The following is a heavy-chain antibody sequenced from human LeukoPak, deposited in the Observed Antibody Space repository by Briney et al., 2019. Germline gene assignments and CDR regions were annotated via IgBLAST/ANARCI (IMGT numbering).Heavy chain of an antibody. J-gene: IGHJ6*03. D-gene: IGHD4-17*01. Sequence: ASVKVSCKASGGTFSSYVINWVRQATGQGLEWMGWMNPNSGNTGYAQKFQGRVTMTRSTSISTAYMELTSLTSDDTAVYFCARGFTVTSYYFYYYMDVWGQGTTVTISS. CDR3: ARGFTVTSYYFYYYMDV. CDR1: GGTFSSYV. V-gene: IGHV1-8*02. CDR2: MNPNSGNT.